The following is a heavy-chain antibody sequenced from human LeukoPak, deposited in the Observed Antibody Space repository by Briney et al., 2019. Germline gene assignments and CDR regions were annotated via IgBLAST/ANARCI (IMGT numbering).Heavy chain of an antibody. J-gene: IGHJ3*02. D-gene: IGHD7-27*01. CDR3: ARDGPPGAFDI. CDR2: IYYSGST. CDR1: GGSISSYY. Sequence: SETLSLTCTVSGGSISSYYWSWIRQPPGKGLERIGYIYYSGSTNYNPSLKSRVTISVDTSKNQFSPKLSSVTAADTAVYYCARDGPPGAFDIWGQGTMVTVSS. V-gene: IGHV4-59*01.